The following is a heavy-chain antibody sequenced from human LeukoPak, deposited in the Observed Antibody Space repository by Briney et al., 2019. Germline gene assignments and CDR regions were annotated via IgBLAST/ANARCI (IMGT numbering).Heavy chain of an antibody. Sequence: GSLRLSCVASGITFSSHWMNWVRQAPGKGLEWIGYIYHSGSTYYNPSLKSRVTISVDRSKNQFSLKLSSVTAADTAVYYCARASQYCSSTSCSPRGRIEWFDPWGQGTLVTVSS. CDR2: IYHSGST. V-gene: IGHV4-4*02. J-gene: IGHJ5*02. D-gene: IGHD2-2*01. CDR1: GITFSSHW. CDR3: ARASQYCSSTSCSPRGRIEWFDP.